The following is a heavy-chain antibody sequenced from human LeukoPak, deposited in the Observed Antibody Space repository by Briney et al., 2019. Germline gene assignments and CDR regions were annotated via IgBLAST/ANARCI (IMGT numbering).Heavy chain of an antibody. Sequence: PSETLSLTCTVSGGSISRYYWSWIRQPPGKGLEWIGYIYYSGSTNYNPSLKSRVTISVDTSKNQFSLKLSSVTAADTAVYYCARATTMVRGVKGSWFDPWGQGTLVTVSS. J-gene: IGHJ5*02. V-gene: IGHV4-59*01. CDR2: IYYSGST. CDR1: GGSISRYY. D-gene: IGHD3-10*01. CDR3: ARATTMVRGVKGSWFDP.